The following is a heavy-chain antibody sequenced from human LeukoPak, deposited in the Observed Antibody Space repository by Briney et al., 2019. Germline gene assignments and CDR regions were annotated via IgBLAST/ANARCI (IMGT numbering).Heavy chain of an antibody. CDR1: GGSISSSSYY. CDR3: AREVKPWLSSNPYFDY. D-gene: IGHD3-9*01. J-gene: IGHJ4*02. V-gene: IGHV4-39*07. CDR2: IYYSGST. Sequence: AETLSLTCTVSGGSISSSSYYWGWIRQPPGKGLEWIGSIYYSGSTYYNPSLKSRVTISVDTTKNQFSLKLSSVTAADTAVYYCAREVKPWLSSNPYFDYWGQGTLVIVSS.